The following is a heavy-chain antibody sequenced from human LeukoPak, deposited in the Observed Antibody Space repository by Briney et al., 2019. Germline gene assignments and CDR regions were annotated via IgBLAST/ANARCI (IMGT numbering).Heavy chain of an antibody. CDR2: ISYDGSNK. CDR1: GFTFSSYA. D-gene: IGHD3-22*01. J-gene: IGHJ3*02. V-gene: IGHV3-30*04. Sequence: GGSLRLSCAASGFTFSSYAMHWVRQAPGKGLEWVAVISYDGSNKYYADSVKGRFTISRDNAKNSLYLQMNSLRAEDTAVYYCARDYFDSSGFGPDAFDIWGQGTMVTVSS. CDR3: ARDYFDSSGFGPDAFDI.